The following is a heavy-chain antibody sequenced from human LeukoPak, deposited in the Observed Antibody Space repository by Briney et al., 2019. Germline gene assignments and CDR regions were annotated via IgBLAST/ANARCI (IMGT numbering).Heavy chain of an antibody. J-gene: IGHJ4*02. D-gene: IGHD6-6*01. Sequence: SETLSLTCTVSGGSISSSSYYWGWIRQPPGKGLEWIGSIYYSGSTYYNPSLKSRVTISVDTSKNQFSLKLSSVTAADTAVYYCAREDSSSSGFVDYWGQGTLVTVSS. CDR2: IYYSGST. V-gene: IGHV4-39*07. CDR3: AREDSSSSGFVDY. CDR1: GGSISSSSYY.